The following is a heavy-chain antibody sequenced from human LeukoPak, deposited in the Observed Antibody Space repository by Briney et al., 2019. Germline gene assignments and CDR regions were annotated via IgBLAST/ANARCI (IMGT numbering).Heavy chain of an antibody. CDR2: ISGSGGST. Sequence: GGSLRLSCAASGFTFSSYAMSWVRQAPGKGLEWVSAISGSGGSTYYADSVKGRFTISRDNSKNTLYLQMTSLRAEDTAVYYCAKWGRCSCYLMVLGCYYYMDVWGKGSTVTVSS. V-gene: IGHV3-23*01. CDR3: AKWGRCSCYLMVLGCYYYMDV. J-gene: IGHJ6*03. D-gene: IGHD2-2*01. CDR1: GFTFSSYA.